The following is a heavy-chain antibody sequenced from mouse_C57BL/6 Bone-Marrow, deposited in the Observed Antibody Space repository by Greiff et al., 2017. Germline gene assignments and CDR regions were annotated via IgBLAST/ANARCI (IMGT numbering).Heavy chain of an antibody. V-gene: IGHV1-69*01. CDR3: ARHYDYGSSYLDY. D-gene: IGHD1-1*01. J-gene: IGHJ2*01. Sequence: QVQLQQPGAELVMPGASVKLSCKASGYTFTSYWMHWVKQRPGQGLEWIGELDPSDSYTNYNQKFKGKSTLTVDKSSSTAYMPLSSLTSGASAVYYGARHYDYGSSYLDYWGQGTTLTVSS. CDR1: GYTFTSYW. CDR2: LDPSDSYT.